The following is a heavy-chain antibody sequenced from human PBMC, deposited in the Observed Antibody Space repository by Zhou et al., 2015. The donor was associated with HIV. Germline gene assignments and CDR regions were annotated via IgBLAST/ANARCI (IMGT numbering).Heavy chain of an antibody. CDR2: IIPIFHTT. CDR1: GGTLSNYA. V-gene: IGHV1-69*12. J-gene: IGHJ6*02. D-gene: IGHD5-24*01. CDR3: ARDRDLEMATKIQGHYYYYGMDV. Sequence: QVQLVQSGAEVKKPRSSVKVSCKASGGTLSNYAISWVRQAPGQGLEWMGGIIPIFHTTKFAQKFQGRVTFTADESTSTAYMQLSSLRSEDTAVYYCARDRDLEMATKIQGHYYYYGMDVWGQGTTVTVSS.